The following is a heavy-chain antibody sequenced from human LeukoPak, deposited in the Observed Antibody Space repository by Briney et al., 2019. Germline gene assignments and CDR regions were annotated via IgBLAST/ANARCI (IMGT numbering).Heavy chain of an antibody. V-gene: IGHV3-30*04. J-gene: IGHJ4*02. CDR1: GFTFSSYA. CDR3: AREGLRWYHPFDY. Sequence: TGGSLRLSCAASGFTFSSYAMHWVRQAPGKGLEWVAVISYDGSNKYYADSVKGRFTISRDNSKNTLYLQMNCLRAEDTAVYYRAREGLRWYHPFDYWGQGTLVTVSS. D-gene: IGHD4-23*01. CDR2: ISYDGSNK.